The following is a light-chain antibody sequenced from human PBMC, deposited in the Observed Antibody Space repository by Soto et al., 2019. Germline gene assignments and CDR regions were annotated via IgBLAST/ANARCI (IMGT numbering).Light chain of an antibody. Sequence: DIQMTQSPSSLSASVGDRVTITCRASQDISNYLAWYQQKPGKIPKLLIYAASTLQSGVPSRFSGSGSGAEFTLTIISRQPEDVATYYCQKYNSAPPFTFGHGTKVDIK. CDR2: AAS. CDR3: QKYNSAPPFT. V-gene: IGKV1-27*01. J-gene: IGKJ3*01. CDR1: QDISNY.